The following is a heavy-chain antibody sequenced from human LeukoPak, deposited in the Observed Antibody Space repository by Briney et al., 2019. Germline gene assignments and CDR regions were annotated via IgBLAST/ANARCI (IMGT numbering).Heavy chain of an antibody. J-gene: IGHJ4*02. CDR2: ISSSGGLI. V-gene: IGHV3-11*04. CDR3: ARSGGDGYNLVY. Sequence: GGSLRLSCAASGFTFSNAWMSWVRQAPGKGLEWVSYISSSGGLIYDADSVKGRFTISRDNAKNSLYLQMNSLRAEDTAVYYCARSGGDGYNLVYWGQGTLVTVSS. CDR1: GFTFSNAW. D-gene: IGHD5-24*01.